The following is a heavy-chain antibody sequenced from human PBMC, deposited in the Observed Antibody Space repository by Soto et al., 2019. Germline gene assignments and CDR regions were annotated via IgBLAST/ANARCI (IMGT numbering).Heavy chain of an antibody. CDR2: ITSSGTVT. J-gene: IGHJ4*02. CDR3: ARDEGYYGSGSYLDY. V-gene: IGHV3-23*01. D-gene: IGHD3-10*01. CDR1: GFIFTNYA. Sequence: EVQLLESGGGLVQPGGSLRLSCAASGFIFTNYAMSWVRQAPGKGLEWVSCITSSGTVTWYADSVKDRFTLSRDNSKNTVYLQMNSLRAEDTAVYYCARDEGYYGSGSYLDYWGQGTLVTVSS.